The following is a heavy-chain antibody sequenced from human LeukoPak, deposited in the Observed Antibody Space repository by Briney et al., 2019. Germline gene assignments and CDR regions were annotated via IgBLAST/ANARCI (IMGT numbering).Heavy chain of an antibody. D-gene: IGHD6-19*01. Sequence: GGSLRLSCAASGFTFSTYGMHWVRQAPGKGLGWVAFIRYDGSEGYYADSVKDRFTVSRDNSKNTLYLQMNSLRAEDTAVYYCAKVGYGWYEVHYWGQGTLVTVSS. CDR3: AKVGYGWYEVHY. CDR1: GFTFSTYG. CDR2: IRYDGSEG. V-gene: IGHV3-30*02. J-gene: IGHJ4*02.